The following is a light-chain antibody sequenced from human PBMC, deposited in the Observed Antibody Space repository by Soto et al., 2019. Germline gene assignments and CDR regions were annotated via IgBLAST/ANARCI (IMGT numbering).Light chain of an antibody. V-gene: IGKV3-20*01. Sequence: AWKKSQGTLSFCPGESATISCRASQSVDSKYLAGYQQKPGQAPRILIFAASSRATGIPDRFSGSGSGTDFTLTISRLEPGDFAVYYCQQYGYSSWTFGQGTKVDI. CDR3: QQYGYSSWT. CDR2: AAS. CDR1: QSVDSKY. J-gene: IGKJ1*01.